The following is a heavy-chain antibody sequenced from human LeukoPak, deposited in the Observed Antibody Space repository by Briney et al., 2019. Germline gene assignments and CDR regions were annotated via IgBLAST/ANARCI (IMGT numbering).Heavy chain of an antibody. D-gene: IGHD5-24*01. Sequence: SETLSLTCTVSGGSISSGSYYWSWIRQPAGMGLEWIGRIYSSGSTYYNPSLKSRVTISVDTSKNQFSLKLSSVTAADTAVYYCARDRERWLQGNFDYWGQGTLVTVSS. J-gene: IGHJ4*02. CDR1: GGSISSGSYY. CDR3: ARDRERWLQGNFDY. V-gene: IGHV4-61*02. CDR2: IYSSGST.